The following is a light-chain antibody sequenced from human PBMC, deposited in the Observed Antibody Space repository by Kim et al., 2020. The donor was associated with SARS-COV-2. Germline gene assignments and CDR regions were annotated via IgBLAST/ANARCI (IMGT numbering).Light chain of an antibody. CDR1: QSVSTY. V-gene: IGKV3-15*01. J-gene: IGKJ2*01. Sequence: LAVSPGETATLSCRASQSVSTYFAWFQQKPGQPPRLLIYGASTRAPDIPARFSGSGSGTEFTLAISSLQSEDFAVYYCQQYNNWYTFGQGTKLEI. CDR3: QQYNNWYT. CDR2: GAS.